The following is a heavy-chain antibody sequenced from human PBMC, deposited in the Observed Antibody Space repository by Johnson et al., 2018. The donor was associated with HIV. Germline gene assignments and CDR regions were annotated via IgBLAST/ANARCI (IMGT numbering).Heavy chain of an antibody. CDR2: VSWNSGSI. V-gene: IGHV3-9*03. CDR1: GFSFEEYA. J-gene: IGHJ3*02. CDR3: AREEVLDAFDI. D-gene: IGHD3-10*01. Sequence: VQLVESGGGLVQPGRSLRLSCAASGFSFEEYAMHWVRQVPGKGLEWVSGVSWNSGSIGYVDSVKGRFTISRDNAKNSLYLQMNSLRAEDMALYYCAREEVLDAFDIWGQGTMVTVSS.